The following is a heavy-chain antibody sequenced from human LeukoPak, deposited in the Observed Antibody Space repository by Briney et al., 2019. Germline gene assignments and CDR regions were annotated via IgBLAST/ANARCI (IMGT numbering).Heavy chain of an antibody. J-gene: IGHJ4*02. D-gene: IGHD3-22*01. CDR3: AKGQNYYDGSGYYSTDY. CDR1: GFTFSSYG. Sequence: GSLRLSCAASGFTFSSYGMHWVRQAPGKGLEWVAVISSDGVNKYSADSVKGRFTISRDNSENTLYLQMNSLRAEDTAVYYCAKGQNYYDGSGYYSTDYWGQGTPVTVSS. V-gene: IGHV3-30*18. CDR2: ISSDGVNK.